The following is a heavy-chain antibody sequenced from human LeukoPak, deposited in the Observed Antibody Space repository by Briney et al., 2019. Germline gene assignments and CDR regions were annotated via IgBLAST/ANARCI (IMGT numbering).Heavy chain of an antibody. CDR3: ARAPRGGMVTQFDY. Sequence: SETLSLTCTVSGGSISSYYWSWIRQPPGKGLEWIGYIYYSGSTNYNPPLKSRVTMSVDTSKNQFSLKLTSVTAADTAVYYCARAPRGGMVTQFDYWGQGTLVTVSS. V-gene: IGHV4-59*01. D-gene: IGHD2-21*02. J-gene: IGHJ4*02. CDR1: GGSISSYY. CDR2: IYYSGST.